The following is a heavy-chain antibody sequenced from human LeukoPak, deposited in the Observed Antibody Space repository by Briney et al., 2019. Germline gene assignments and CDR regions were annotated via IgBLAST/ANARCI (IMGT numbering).Heavy chain of an antibody. V-gene: IGHV1-69*01. D-gene: IGHD3-9*01. CDR3: ARALRYPGGWFDP. CDR1: GGTFSSYA. CDR2: IIPIFGTA. Sequence: SVKVSCKASGGTFSSYAISWVRQAPGQGLEWMGGIIPIFGTANYAQKFQGRVTITAVESTSTAYMELSSLRSEDTAVYYCARALRYPGGWFDPWGQGTLVTVSS. J-gene: IGHJ5*02.